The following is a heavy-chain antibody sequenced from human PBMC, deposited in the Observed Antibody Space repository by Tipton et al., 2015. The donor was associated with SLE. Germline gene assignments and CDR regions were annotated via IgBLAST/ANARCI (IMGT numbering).Heavy chain of an antibody. D-gene: IGHD2-21*01. CDR2: ITTSNSI. CDR3: AREFPEDVFDI. CDR1: GFTFRTYN. V-gene: IGHV3-69-1*01. Sequence: GSLRFSCAASGFTFRTYNMHWVRQAPGTGLQWVSSITTSNSIYSADSMKGRFTISRDNTKNSLYLQMNSLRAEDTAVYYCAREFPEDVFDIWGQGTMVTVSS. J-gene: IGHJ3*02.